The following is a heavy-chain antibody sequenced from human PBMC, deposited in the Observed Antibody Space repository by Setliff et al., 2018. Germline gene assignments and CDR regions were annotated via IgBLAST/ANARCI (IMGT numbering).Heavy chain of an antibody. V-gene: IGHV3-7*03. Sequence: GGSLRLSCVASGFTISNYWMAWVRQAPGKGLEWVADIRQDGTNKYYVDSVKGRFTISRDNAKNSLYLQMNSLRAEDTALYYCAREVWNIYDNDNSWSGYSDHWGQGTPVTVSS. CDR1: GFTISNYW. D-gene: IGHD3-3*01. CDR2: IRQDGTNK. J-gene: IGHJ4*02. CDR3: AREVWNIYDNDNSWSGYSDH.